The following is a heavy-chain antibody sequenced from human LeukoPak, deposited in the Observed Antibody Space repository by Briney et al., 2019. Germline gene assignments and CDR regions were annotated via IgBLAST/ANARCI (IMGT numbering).Heavy chain of an antibody. V-gene: IGHV1-69*04. J-gene: IGHJ6*03. CDR1: GGTFHNYG. D-gene: IGHD3-3*01. CDR3: ASSRFLEWLGPYYYYYMDV. Sequence: SVKVSCQASGGTFHNYGIGWVRQAPGQGLEWVGRMLPTVDITNYAQKFQGRLTITADTSTSTAYVELSSLRSEDTAVYYCASSRFLEWLGPYYYYYMDVWGKGTTVTVSS. CDR2: MLPTVDIT.